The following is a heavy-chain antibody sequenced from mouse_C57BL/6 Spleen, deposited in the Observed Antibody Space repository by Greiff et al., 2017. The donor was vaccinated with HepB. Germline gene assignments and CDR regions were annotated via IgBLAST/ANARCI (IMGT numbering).Heavy chain of an antibody. CDR1: GFTFSDYG. CDR2: ISSGSSTI. CDR3: ARLTYYYGSSYDYYAMDY. Sequence: EVHLVESGGGLVKPGGSLKLSCAASGFTFSDYGMHWVRQAPEKGLEWVAYISSGSSTIYYADTVKGRFTISRDNAKNTLFLQMTSLRSEDTAMYYCARLTYYYGSSYDYYAMDYWGQGTSVTVSS. D-gene: IGHD1-1*01. V-gene: IGHV5-17*01. J-gene: IGHJ4*01.